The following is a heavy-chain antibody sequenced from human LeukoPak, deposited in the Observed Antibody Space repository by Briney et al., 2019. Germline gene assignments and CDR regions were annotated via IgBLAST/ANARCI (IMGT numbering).Heavy chain of an antibody. D-gene: IGHD2-2*01. CDR2: IYYSGST. J-gene: IGHJ5*02. V-gene: IGHV4-59*01. CDR3: ARMDCSSSRCYGLGVWFDP. Sequence: SETLSLTCTVSGGSISSYYWSWIRQPPGKGLEWIGYIYYSGSTNYNPSLKSRVTISVDTSKNQFSLKLSSLTAADTAVYHCARMDCSSSRCYGLGVWFDPWGQGTLVTVSS. CDR1: GGSISSYY.